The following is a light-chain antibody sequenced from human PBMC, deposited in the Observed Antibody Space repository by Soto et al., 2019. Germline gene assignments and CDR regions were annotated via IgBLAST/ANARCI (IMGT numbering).Light chain of an antibody. CDR1: QSVSGNS. CDR3: QQYEITHMYP. V-gene: IGKV3-20*01. J-gene: IGKJ2*01. CDR2: GAS. Sequence: EIVLTQSPGTLSLSPGERATLSCRASQSVSGNSLAWYQQKPGQAPRLLIYGASSRATGIPDRFSGSGSGTDFTLTISRLEPEDFAVYFCQQYEITHMYPFGQGTKLEIK.